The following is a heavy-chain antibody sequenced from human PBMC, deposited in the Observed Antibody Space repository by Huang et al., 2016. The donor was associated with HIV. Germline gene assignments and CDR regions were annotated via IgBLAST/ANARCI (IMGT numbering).Heavy chain of an antibody. CDR2: INPDNGNT. J-gene: IGHJ4*02. CDR3: ARANYYDTSGYFFLSF. D-gene: IGHD3-22*01. Sequence: QVQLVQSGAEVRKPGTSMKVSCKTSGYSFSRFTMHWVRQAPGQRLEWMGWINPDNGNTKDSQTFQSRVTINRDTSATTVYRELSGLKSEDTAVYYCARANYYDTSGYFFLSFWGQGTLVTVSS. CDR1: GYSFSRFT. V-gene: IGHV1-3*01.